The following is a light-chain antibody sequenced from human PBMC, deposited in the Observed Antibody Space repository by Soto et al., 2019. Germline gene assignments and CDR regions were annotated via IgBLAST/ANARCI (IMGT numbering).Light chain of an antibody. CDR3: QQYNKWPQRK. CDR1: QSVNNN. Sequence: EIVMTQSPATLSVSPGERATLSCRASQSVNNNLAWYQHKPGQAPRLLIYGASSRATGIPARFSGSGSGTEFTLTISSLQSEDFAVYYCQQYNKWPQRKFGTGTKVDIX. J-gene: IGKJ1*01. CDR2: GAS. V-gene: IGKV3-15*01.